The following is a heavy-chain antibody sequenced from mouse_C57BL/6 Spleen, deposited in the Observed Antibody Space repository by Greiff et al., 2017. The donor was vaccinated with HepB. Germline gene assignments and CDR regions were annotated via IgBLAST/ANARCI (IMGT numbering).Heavy chain of an antibody. Sequence: QVQLQQPGAELVKPGASVKLSCKASGYTFTSYWMQWVKQRPGQGLEWIGEIDPSDSYTNYNQKFKGKATLTVDTSSSTAYMQLSSLTSEDSAVYYCASGGLRLGWAIDYWGQGTSVTVSS. CDR3: ASGGLRLGWAIDY. CDR2: IDPSDSYT. J-gene: IGHJ4*01. CDR1: GYTFTSYW. V-gene: IGHV1-50*01. D-gene: IGHD3-2*02.